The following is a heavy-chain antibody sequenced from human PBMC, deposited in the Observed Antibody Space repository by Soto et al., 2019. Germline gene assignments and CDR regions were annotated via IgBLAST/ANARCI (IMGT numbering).Heavy chain of an antibody. CDR3: ASEYSSSSGASYYYGVDV. Sequence: GGSLRLSCAASGFTFSSYAMHWVRQAPGKGLEWVAVISYDGSNKYYADSVKGRFTISRDNSKNTLYLQMNSLRAEDTAVYYCASEYSSSSGASYYYGVDVWGQGTTVTVSS. V-gene: IGHV3-30-3*01. CDR1: GFTFSSYA. D-gene: IGHD6-6*01. J-gene: IGHJ6*02. CDR2: ISYDGSNK.